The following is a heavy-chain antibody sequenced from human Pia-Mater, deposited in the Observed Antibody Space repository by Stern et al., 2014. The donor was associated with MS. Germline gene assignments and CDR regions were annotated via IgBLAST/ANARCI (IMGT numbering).Heavy chain of an antibody. CDR3: ARRDGYNADALGRALYFDH. J-gene: IGHJ4*02. CDR1: GFTFGDYW. D-gene: IGHD5-24*01. CDR2: INYDTSET. V-gene: IGHV3-7*02. Sequence: EVQLVESGGGLVRRGGSLRLSCVGSGFTFGDYWVARVRQAPGEGLEWVAPINYDTSETSYTDSVRDRFTISRDNDKDSLYLQMTSLKTEDTAVYYCARRDGYNADALGRALYFDHWGQGAQVTVSP.